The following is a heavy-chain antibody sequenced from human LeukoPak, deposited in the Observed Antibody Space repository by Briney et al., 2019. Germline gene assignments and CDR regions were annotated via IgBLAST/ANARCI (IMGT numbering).Heavy chain of an antibody. CDR2: ISVYNGNT. D-gene: IGHD3-10*01. CDR3: ARYYYGSGSYWNWFDP. V-gene: IGHV1-18*01. J-gene: IGHJ5*02. Sequence: ASVKVSCKASGYTFTSYGISWVRQAPGQGLEWMGWISVYNGNTNYAQKLQGRVTMTTDTSTSTAYMELRSLRSDDTAVYYCARYYYGSGSYWNWFDPWGQGTLVTVSS. CDR1: GYTFTSYG.